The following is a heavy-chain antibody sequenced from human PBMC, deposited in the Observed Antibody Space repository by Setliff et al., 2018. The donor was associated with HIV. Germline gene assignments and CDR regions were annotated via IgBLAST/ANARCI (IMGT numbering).Heavy chain of an antibody. J-gene: IGHJ4*02. CDR3: ARIWGNYDV. CDR1: GFTFSDYW. D-gene: IGHD3-16*01. Sequence: GGSLRLSCTASGFTFSDYWMHWVRRGPGRGLEWVSRIGRDGTVANYADSVRGRFTISRDNAKNSLYLQMNSLGGEDTAVYYCARIWGNYDVWGQGTLVTVSS. V-gene: IGHV3-74*01. CDR2: IGRDGTVA.